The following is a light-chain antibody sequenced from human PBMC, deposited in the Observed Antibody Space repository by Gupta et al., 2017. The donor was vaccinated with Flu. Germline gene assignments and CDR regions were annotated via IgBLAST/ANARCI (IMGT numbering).Light chain of an antibody. CDR1: NIGSKN. V-gene: IGLV3-21*02. J-gene: IGLJ3*02. CDR2: DKS. CDR3: QVWDSSSSDQV. Sequence: SYVLTQSPSVSVALGQTATITCEGENIGSKNAIWYQQKPGQAPVLVIYDKSDRPSRIPERFSGSNSWNTATLSISRVEAGDEADDYCQVWDSSSSDQVFGGGTTLTVL.